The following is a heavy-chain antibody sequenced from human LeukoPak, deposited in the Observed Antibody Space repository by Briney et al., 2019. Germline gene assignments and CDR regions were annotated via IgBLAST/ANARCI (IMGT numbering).Heavy chain of an antibody. Sequence: GGSLRLSCAASGFTFSNAWMSWVRQAPGKGLEWVGRIKSKTDGGTIDYAAPVKGRFSISRDDSKNTLDVQINSLKREDTAVYYCVTDLFNGYYGMDVWGQGTTVTVSS. CDR3: VTDLFNGYYGMDV. CDR1: GFTFSNAW. CDR2: IKSKTDGGTI. J-gene: IGHJ6*02. V-gene: IGHV3-15*01.